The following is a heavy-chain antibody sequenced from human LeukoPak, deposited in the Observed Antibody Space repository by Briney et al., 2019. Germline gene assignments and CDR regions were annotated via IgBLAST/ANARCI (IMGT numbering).Heavy chain of an antibody. D-gene: IGHD3-3*01. CDR3: ARDFDFWSAI. V-gene: IGHV3-7*01. CDR2: INHNGNVN. Sequence: PGGSLRLSCAASGFTFSSYWMNWARQAPGKGLEWVASINHNGNVNYYVDSVKGRFTISRDNAKNSLYLQMSNLRAEDTALYYCARDFDFWSAIWGQGTLVTVSS. CDR1: GFTFSSYW. J-gene: IGHJ4*02.